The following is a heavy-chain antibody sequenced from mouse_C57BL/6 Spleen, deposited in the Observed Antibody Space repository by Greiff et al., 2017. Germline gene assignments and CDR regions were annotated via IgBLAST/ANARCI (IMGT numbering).Heavy chain of an antibody. D-gene: IGHD3-2*02. CDR2: ISPGDGDT. CDR1: GYAFSSSW. Sequence: VQLQQSGAELVKPGASVKISCKASGYAFSSSWMNWVKQRPGKGLEWIGRISPGDGDTNYNGKFKGKATLTADKSSSTAYMQLSSLTSEDSAVYVCARRESSGYRFAYWGQGTLVTVSA. J-gene: IGHJ3*01. V-gene: IGHV1-82*01. CDR3: ARRESSGYRFAY.